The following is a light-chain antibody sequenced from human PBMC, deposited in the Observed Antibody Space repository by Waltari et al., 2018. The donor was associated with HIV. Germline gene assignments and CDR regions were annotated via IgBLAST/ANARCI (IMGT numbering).Light chain of an antibody. CDR2: DAS. Sequence: EIVLTQTPATLALSPGERATITCSASQSVSNDLAWYQQKPGQPPRILIYDASNKATGIPARSSGSRSGTDFTLTISSLEPEDSAVYYCQRRSNWPPLTLGAGTKVEI. V-gene: IGKV3-11*01. CDR3: QRRSNWPPLT. J-gene: IGKJ4*01. CDR1: QSVSND.